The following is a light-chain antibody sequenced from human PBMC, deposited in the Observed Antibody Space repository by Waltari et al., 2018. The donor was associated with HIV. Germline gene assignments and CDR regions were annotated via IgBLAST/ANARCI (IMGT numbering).Light chain of an antibody. CDR2: WAS. Sequence: DIVMTQSPDSLPAPLGEGAPITSKSSQSVLYSSNNKNYLAWYQQKPGQPPKLLIYWASTRDSVVPDRVSGSGSGTDFTLTITSLQAEDVAVYYCQQYYSNPLTFGGGTKVEIK. CDR1: QSVLYSSNNKNY. J-gene: IGKJ4*01. CDR3: QQYYSNPLT. V-gene: IGKV4-1*01.